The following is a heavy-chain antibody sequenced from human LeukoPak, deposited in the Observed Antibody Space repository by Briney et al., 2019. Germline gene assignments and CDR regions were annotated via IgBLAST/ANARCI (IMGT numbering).Heavy chain of an antibody. J-gene: IGHJ4*02. CDR2: ISYDGSNT. D-gene: IGHD3-22*01. Sequence: GGSLRLSCAASGFTFSSYVMHWVRQAPGKGLEWMAVISYDGSNTYYADSVKGRFTISRDNSKNTLNLQMNSLRAEDTAVYYCAKDPTHYRVWDYYETIGLSYWGQGTLVTVSS. CDR3: AKDPTHYRVWDYYETIGLSY. V-gene: IGHV3-30*04. CDR1: GFTFSSYV.